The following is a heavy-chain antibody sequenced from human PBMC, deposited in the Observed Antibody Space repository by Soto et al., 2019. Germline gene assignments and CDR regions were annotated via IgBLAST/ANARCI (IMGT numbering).Heavy chain of an antibody. J-gene: IGHJ6*02. V-gene: IGHV3-30*18. CDR2: ISYDGSNK. Sequence: QVQLVESRGGVVQPGRSLRLSCAASGFTFSSYGMHWVRQAPGKGLEWVAVISYDGSNKYYADSVKGRFTISRDNSKNTLYLQMNSLRAEDTAVYYCAKDRVVAANYYYGMDVWGQGTTVTVSS. CDR1: GFTFSSYG. D-gene: IGHD3-22*01. CDR3: AKDRVVAANYYYGMDV.